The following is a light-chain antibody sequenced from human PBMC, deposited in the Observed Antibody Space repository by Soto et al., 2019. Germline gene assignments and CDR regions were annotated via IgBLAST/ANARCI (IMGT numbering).Light chain of an antibody. CDR2: DVS. CDR3: QQYNNWPYS. Sequence: EIVMTQSPVTLSVSPGERATLSCRASQNIIRSLAWYQQKSGHSPRLLIYDVSIRATGVPARFSGTGSETDFTLTISGLQSEDSAVYFCQQYNNWPYSFGQGTRLEIK. V-gene: IGKV3-15*01. J-gene: IGKJ5*01. CDR1: QNIIRS.